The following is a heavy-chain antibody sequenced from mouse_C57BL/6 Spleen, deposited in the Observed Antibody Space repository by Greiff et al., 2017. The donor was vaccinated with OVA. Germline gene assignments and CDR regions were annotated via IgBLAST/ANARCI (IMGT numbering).Heavy chain of an antibody. V-gene: IGHV5-12*01. CDR1: GFTFSDYY. CDR2: ISNGGGST. CDR3: ARQAYSYFDY. J-gene: IGHJ2*01. D-gene: IGHD2-10*01. Sequence: EVQLVESGGGLVQPGGSLKLSCAASGFTFSDYYMYWVRQTPEKRLEWVAYISNGGGSTYYPDTVKGRFTISRDNAKNTLYLQMSRLKSEDTAMYYCARQAYSYFDYWGQGTTLTVSS.